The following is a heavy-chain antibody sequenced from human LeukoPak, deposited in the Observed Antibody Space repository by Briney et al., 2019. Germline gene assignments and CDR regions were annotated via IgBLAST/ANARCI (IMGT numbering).Heavy chain of an antibody. D-gene: IGHD3-22*01. Sequence: GGSLRLSCAASGFTFSDYAMSWVRQAPGKGLEWVSAISGSAFTTYYVDSVKGRFTISRDNSKNTVYLQMNNLRADDTAVYYCAKDSSGLYNWSDPWGQGTLVTVSS. V-gene: IGHV3-23*01. CDR2: ISGSAFTT. CDR3: AKDSSGLYNWSDP. J-gene: IGHJ5*02. CDR1: GFTFSDYA.